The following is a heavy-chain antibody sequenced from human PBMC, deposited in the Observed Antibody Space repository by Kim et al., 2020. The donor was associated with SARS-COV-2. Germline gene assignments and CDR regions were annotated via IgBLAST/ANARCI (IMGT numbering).Heavy chain of an antibody. Sequence: GGSLRLSCAASGFTFSSYGMHWVRQAPGKGLEWVAVIWYDGSNKNYADSVKGRFTISRDNSKNTLYLQMNSLRAEDTAVYYCARAQKYYVSSGYYGITFDYWGQGTLVTASS. J-gene: IGHJ4*02. D-gene: IGHD3-22*01. CDR1: GFTFSSYG. V-gene: IGHV3-33*01. CDR3: ARAQKYYVSSGYYGITFDY. CDR2: IWYDGSNK.